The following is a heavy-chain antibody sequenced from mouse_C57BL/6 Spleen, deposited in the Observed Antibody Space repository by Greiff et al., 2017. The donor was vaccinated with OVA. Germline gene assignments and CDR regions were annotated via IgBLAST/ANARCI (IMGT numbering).Heavy chain of an antibody. CDR1: GFTFSSYA. CDR2: ISSGGGYI. D-gene: IGHD1-1*01. CDR3: TRGGYYGSIYWYFDV. Sequence: EVKVEESGAGLVKPGGSLKLSCAASGFTFSSYAMSWVRQTPEKRLEWVAYISSGGGYIYYADTVKGRFTISRDNARNTLYLQMSSLKSEDTAMYYCTRGGYYGSIYWYFDVWGTGTTVTVSS. J-gene: IGHJ1*03. V-gene: IGHV5S21*01.